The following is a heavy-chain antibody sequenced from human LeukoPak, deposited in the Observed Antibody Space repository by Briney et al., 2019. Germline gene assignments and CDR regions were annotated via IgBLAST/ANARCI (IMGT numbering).Heavy chain of an antibody. CDR2: IRSDGTNK. Sequence: GGSLRLSCAASGFTFSNFAMNWVRQAPGKGLDWVAFIRSDGTNKYYPDSVKGRFTISRDNSKNTVYLQMNSLRPDDTAIYYCAKDKGSSFAFEMWGQGTMVTVSS. D-gene: IGHD3-10*01. J-gene: IGHJ3*02. V-gene: IGHV3-30*02. CDR1: GFTFSNFA. CDR3: AKDKGSSFAFEM.